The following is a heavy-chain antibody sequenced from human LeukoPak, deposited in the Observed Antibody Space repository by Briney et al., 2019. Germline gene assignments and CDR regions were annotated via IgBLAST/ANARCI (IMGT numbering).Heavy chain of an antibody. J-gene: IGHJ6*04. CDR1: GFNFRSAW. Sequence: GGSPRLSCTASGFNFRSAWMSWARQAPGKGLEWVGRVRSKSDAGTMDYAAHVEGRFTISRDDSKNMVYLDMNSLKTEDTAVYYCGGRRVWGNGTVVTVSS. V-gene: IGHV3-15*01. CDR3: GGRRV. CDR2: VRSKSDAGTM. D-gene: IGHD3-16*01.